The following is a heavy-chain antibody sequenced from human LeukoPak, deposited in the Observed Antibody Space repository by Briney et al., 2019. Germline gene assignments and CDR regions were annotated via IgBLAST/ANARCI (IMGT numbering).Heavy chain of an antibody. D-gene: IGHD3-22*01. CDR1: GYSFTSYW. J-gene: IGHJ4*02. V-gene: IGHV5-51*01. Sequence: GESLKISCKGSGYSFTSYWIGWVRQMPGKGLEWMGIIYPGDSDTRYSPSFQGQVTLSADKSINTAYLQWSTLKASDTAMYYCAILEGSYYDSSGYFDYWGQGTLVTVSS. CDR2: IYPGDSDT. CDR3: AILEGSYYDSSGYFDY.